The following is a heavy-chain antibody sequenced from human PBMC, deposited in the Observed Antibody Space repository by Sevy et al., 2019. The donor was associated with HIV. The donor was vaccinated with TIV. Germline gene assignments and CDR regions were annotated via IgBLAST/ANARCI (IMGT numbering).Heavy chain of an antibody. J-gene: IGHJ4*01. CDR3: TRDDIYGHPWEFDW. CDR1: GFTFSDYY. D-gene: IGHD1-26*01. CDR2: FNPNNGDS. Sequence: ASVKVSCKASGFTFSDYYMHWVRQAPGQGLEWMGWFNPNNGDSRSAHQFQGRVTLTGDMSISTAYLELTRLRSDDTAIYFCTRDDIYGHPWEFDWWGHGALVTVSS. V-gene: IGHV1-2*02.